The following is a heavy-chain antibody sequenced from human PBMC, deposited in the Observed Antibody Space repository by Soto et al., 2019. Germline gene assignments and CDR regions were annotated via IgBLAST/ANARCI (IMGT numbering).Heavy chain of an antibody. CDR1: GGSISSGGYY. CDR3: ARDDRSRIGY. CDR2: IYYSGST. Sequence: SETLSLTCTVSGGSISSGGYYWSWIRQHPGKGLEWIGYIYYSGSTYYNPSLKSRVTISVDTSKNQFSLKLSSVTAADTAVYYCARDDRSRIGYWGQGTLVTVSS. J-gene: IGHJ1*01. D-gene: IGHD2-21*01. V-gene: IGHV4-31*03.